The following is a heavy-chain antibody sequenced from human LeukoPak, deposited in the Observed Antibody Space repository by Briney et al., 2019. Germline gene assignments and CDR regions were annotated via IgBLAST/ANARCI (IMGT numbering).Heavy chain of an antibody. CDR3: ARGVLTKLYYFDY. CDR2: ISSSGSTI. D-gene: IGHD2-8*01. CDR1: GSTFSSYE. V-gene: IGHV3-48*03. J-gene: IGHJ4*02. Sequence: PGGSLRLPCAASGSTFSSYEMNWVRQAPGKGLEWVSYISSSGSTIYYADSVKGRFTISRDNAKNSLYLQMNSLRAEDTAVYYCARGVLTKLYYFDYWGQGTLVTVSS.